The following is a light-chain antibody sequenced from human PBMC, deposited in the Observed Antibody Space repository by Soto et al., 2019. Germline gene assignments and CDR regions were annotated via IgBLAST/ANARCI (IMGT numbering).Light chain of an antibody. J-gene: IGKJ1*01. CDR2: AAS. CDR3: QQYNSYWT. Sequence: IQLTQSPSSLSASVGDRVTITCRASQGISTYLAWYQQKPGKAPKLLIYAASTLQSGVPSRFSGSGSGTEFTLTISSLQPDDFATYYCQQYNSYWTFGQGTKVDI. CDR1: QGISTY. V-gene: IGKV1-9*01.